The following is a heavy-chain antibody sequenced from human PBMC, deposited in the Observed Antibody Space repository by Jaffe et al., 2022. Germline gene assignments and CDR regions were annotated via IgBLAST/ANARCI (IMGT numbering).Heavy chain of an antibody. J-gene: IGHJ6*03. V-gene: IGHV4-4*02. Sequence: QVQLQESGPGLVKPSGTLSLTCAVSGGSISSSNWWSWVRQPPGKGLEWIGEIYHSGSTNYNPSLKSRVTISVDKSKNQFSLKLSSVTAADTAVYYCALEGRVYCSSTSCDNYYMDVWGKGTTVTVSS. CDR3: ALEGRVYCSSTSCDNYYMDV. D-gene: IGHD2-2*02. CDR2: IYHSGST. CDR1: GGSISSSNW.